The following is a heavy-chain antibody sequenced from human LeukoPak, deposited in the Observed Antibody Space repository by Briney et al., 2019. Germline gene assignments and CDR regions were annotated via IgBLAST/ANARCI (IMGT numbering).Heavy chain of an antibody. CDR1: GGSISSSSHY. J-gene: IGHJ5*02. CDR3: VRWQSGSMFHPP. V-gene: IGHV4-39*01. Sequence: SETLSLTCTVSGGSISSSSHYWGWIRQPPGKGLEWIGSIYYSGTTAYNPSLKSPVTISVDTSKTQFSLKLSSVTAAETAVYYCVRWQSGSMFHPPWGQGTLVTVSS. D-gene: IGHD3-10*02. CDR2: IYYSGTT.